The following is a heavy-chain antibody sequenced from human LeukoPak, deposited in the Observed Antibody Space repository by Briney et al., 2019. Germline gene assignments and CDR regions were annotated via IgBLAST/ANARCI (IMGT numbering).Heavy chain of an antibody. CDR1: GYTFTSYA. Sequence: ASVKVSCKAFGYTFTSYAMNWVRQAPGQGLEWMGWINTNTGNPTYAQGFTGRFVFSLDSSVSTAYLQISSLKAEDTAVYYCARGHYQLLYLGYYYYGMDVWGQGTTVTVSS. D-gene: IGHD2-2*02. CDR3: ARGHYQLLYLGYYYYGMDV. J-gene: IGHJ6*02. CDR2: INTNTGNP. V-gene: IGHV7-4-1*02.